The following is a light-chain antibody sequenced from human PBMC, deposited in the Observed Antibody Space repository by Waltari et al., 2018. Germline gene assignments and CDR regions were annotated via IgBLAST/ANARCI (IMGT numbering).Light chain of an antibody. CDR2: VNSDGSH. CDR1: SGHSSNV. J-gene: IGLJ3*02. Sequence: QLVVTQSPSASAPLGASVKLTCTLSSGHSSNVIAWLQQRPAKGPRYLRKVNSDGSHSKGEEIPYRFSGSIAGAGRYLTISGRQSDDEADYYCETGGHGTWVFGGGTKLTVL. CDR3: ETGGHGTWV. V-gene: IGLV4-69*01.